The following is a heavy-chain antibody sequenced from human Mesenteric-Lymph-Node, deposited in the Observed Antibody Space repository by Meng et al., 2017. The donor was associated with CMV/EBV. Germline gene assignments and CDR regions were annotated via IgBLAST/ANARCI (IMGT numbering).Heavy chain of an antibody. CDR3: TTGAGTRLFDY. CDR2: IKSKTDGGTT. Sequence: AASGFTFSNAWMGWVRQAPGKGLEWVGRIKSKTDGGTTDYAAPVKGRFTISRDDSKNTLYLQMNSLKTEDTAVYYCTTGAGTRLFDYWGQGTLVTVSS. CDR1: GFTFSNAW. D-gene: IGHD2-2*01. V-gene: IGHV3-15*01. J-gene: IGHJ4*02.